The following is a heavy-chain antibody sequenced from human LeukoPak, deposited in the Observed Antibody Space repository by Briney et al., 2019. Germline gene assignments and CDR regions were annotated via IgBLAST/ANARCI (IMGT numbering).Heavy chain of an antibody. CDR3: ARGNNIRGPFDY. CDR2: IYTSGST. Sequence: PSQTLSLTCTVSGGSISSYYWSWVRQPAGKGLEWIVRIYTSGSTNYNPSLKSRVTMSVDTSKNQFSMKLSSVTAADTAVYYCARGNNIRGPFDYWGQGTLVTVSS. V-gene: IGHV4-4*07. J-gene: IGHJ4*02. CDR1: GGSISSYY. D-gene: IGHD3-10*01.